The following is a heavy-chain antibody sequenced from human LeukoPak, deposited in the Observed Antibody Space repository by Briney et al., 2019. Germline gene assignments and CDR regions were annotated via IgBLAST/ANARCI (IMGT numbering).Heavy chain of an antibody. CDR1: GFTFSDFA. CDR2: IKSKTDGGTT. Sequence: GGSLRLSCAASGFTFSDFAMSWVRQAPGKGLEWVGRIKSKTDGGTTDYAAPVKGRFTISRDDSKNTLYLQMNSLKTEDTAVYYCTTRRPDAFDIWGQGTMVTVSS. J-gene: IGHJ3*02. CDR3: TTRRPDAFDI. V-gene: IGHV3-15*01.